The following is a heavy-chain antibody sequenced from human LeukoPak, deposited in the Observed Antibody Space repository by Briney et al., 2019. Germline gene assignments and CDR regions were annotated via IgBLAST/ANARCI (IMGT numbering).Heavy chain of an antibody. CDR1: GFTFSNSN. D-gene: IGHD1-26*01. J-gene: IGHJ4*01. CDR3: ARVLAGATYFDY. Sequence: QPGGSLRLSCAASGFTFSNSNMNWVRQAPGKGLEWISYISSSGSTIDYADSVKGRFTISRDNAKNSLYLQMNSLRAEDTAVYYCARVLAGATYFDYWGQGTLVTISS. CDR2: ISSSGSTI. V-gene: IGHV3-48*01.